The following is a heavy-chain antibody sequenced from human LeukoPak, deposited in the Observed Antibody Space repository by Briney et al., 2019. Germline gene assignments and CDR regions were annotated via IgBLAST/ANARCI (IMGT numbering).Heavy chain of an antibody. D-gene: IGHD3-3*01. CDR2: ISGSGGST. Sequence: PGGSLRLSCAASGSTFSSYAMSWVRQAPGKGLEWVSAISGSGGSTYYADSVKGRFTISRDNSKNTLYLQMNSLRAEDTAVYYCAKQFWRTQRYNWFDPWGQETLVTVSS. J-gene: IGHJ5*02. CDR3: AKQFWRTQRYNWFDP. V-gene: IGHV3-23*01. CDR1: GSTFSSYA.